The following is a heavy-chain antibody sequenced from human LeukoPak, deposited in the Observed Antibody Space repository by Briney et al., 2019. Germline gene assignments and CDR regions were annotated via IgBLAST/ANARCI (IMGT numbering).Heavy chain of an antibody. CDR2: IKQDGSEK. D-gene: IGHD3-16*02. V-gene: IGHV3-7*01. CDR3: ARDHLYYDYVWGSYRPYDAFDI. CDR1: GFTFSSYW. J-gene: IGHJ3*02. Sequence: GGSLRLSCAAPGFTFSSYWMSWVRQAPGKGLEWVANIKQDGSEKYYVDSVKGRFTISRDNAKNSLYLQMNSLRAEDTAVYYCARDHLYYDYVWGSYRPYDAFDIWGQGTMVTVSS.